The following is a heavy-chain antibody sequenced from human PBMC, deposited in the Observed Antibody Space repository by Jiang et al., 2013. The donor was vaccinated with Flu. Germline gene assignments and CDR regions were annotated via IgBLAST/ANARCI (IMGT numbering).Heavy chain of an antibody. D-gene: IGHD3-9*01. CDR3: ARDKTSLTFDY. CDR2: INPSGGST. Sequence: QLVESGAEVKKPGASVKVSCKASGYTFTSYYMHWVRQAPGQGLEWMGRINPSGGSTTYAQKFQGRVTMTKDTSTSTVYMELSSLRSEDTAVYYCARDKTSLTFDYWGQGSLVTVSS. CDR1: GYTFTSYY. J-gene: IGHJ4*02. V-gene: IGHV1-46*01.